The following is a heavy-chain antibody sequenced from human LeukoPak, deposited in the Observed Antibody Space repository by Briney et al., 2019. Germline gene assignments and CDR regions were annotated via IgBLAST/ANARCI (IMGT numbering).Heavy chain of an antibody. CDR3: ARLSAAAPQGGFDY. CDR1: GGSISSSSYY. Sequence: PSETLSLTCTVSGGSISSSSYYWGWILQPPGKGLEWIGSIYYSGSTYYNPSLKSRVTISVDTSKNQFSLKLSSVTAADTAVYYCARLSAAAPQGGFDYWGQGTLVTVSS. J-gene: IGHJ4*02. CDR2: IYYSGST. D-gene: IGHD6-13*01. V-gene: IGHV4-39*01.